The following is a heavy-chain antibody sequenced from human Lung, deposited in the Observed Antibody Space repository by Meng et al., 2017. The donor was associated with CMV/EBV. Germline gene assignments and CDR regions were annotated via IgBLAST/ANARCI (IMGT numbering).Heavy chain of an antibody. CDR1: GYTFISYYTSYY. CDR3: ARSFCTNDICSPNDY. CDR2: INPSRDNT. D-gene: IGHD2-8*01. Sequence: ASVKVSXKASGYTFISYYTSYYIHWVRQAPGQGLEWMGMINPSRDNTNYAQKFQGRVTMTRDTSTSTVYMELSSLRSDDTAVYYCARSFCTNDICSPNDYWGQGXLVTVSS. J-gene: IGHJ4*02. V-gene: IGHV1-46*01.